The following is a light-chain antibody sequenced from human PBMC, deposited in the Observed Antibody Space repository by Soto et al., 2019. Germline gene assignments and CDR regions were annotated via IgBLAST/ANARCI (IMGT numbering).Light chain of an antibody. J-gene: IGLJ2*01. CDR2: GNT. CDR1: SSNIGAGDD. CDR3: LSFDSGLSVV. Sequence: QSVLTQPPSVSGAPGQMVTISCTGGSSNIGAGDDVHWYQQLPRRAPKLLIYGNTNRPSGVPDRFSCSKSGTSASLAITGLQAEDEADYYCLSFDSGLSVVFGGGTKLTVL. V-gene: IGLV1-40*01.